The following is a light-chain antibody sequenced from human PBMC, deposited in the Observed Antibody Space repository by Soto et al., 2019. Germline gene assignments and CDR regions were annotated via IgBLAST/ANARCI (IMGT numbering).Light chain of an antibody. CDR2: LEGSGSY. J-gene: IGLJ3*02. CDR3: ETWDSNTHTV. Sequence: QSVLTQSSSAAASLGSSVKLTCTLSSGHSSYIIAWHQQQPGKAPRYLMKLEGSGSYNKGSGGPDRFSGSSSGADRYLTISTLQFEYEADYYCETWDSNTHTVFGGGTKLTVL. V-gene: IGLV4-60*02. CDR1: SGHSSYI.